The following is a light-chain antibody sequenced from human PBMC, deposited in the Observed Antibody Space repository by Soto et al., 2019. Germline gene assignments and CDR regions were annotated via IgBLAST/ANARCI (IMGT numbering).Light chain of an antibody. V-gene: IGLV1-44*01. J-gene: IGLJ1*01. CDR1: SSNIGTNT. CDR2: NNN. CDR3: AAWGDSLNGFFL. Sequence: QSVLTQPPSASGTPGQRVTISCSGSSSNIGTNTVNWYLQLPGTAPKLLIYNNNQRPSGVPERFSGSKSGTSASLAISGLQSEDEANYYCAAWGDSLNGFFLFGSGTKVTVL.